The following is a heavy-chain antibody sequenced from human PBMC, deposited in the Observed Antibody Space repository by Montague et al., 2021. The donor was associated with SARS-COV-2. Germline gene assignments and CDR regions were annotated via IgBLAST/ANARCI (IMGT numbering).Heavy chain of an antibody. CDR3: ARAQNTCFIANCVNYFEV. CDR2: VHYTGST. Sequence: SETLSLTCEVSGDSISSYYWSWIRQSPGKGLEWIGYVHYTGSTKYTPSLKTRVTLSLDTPKNHFSLMLRSVTAADAAIYYCARAQNTCFIANCVNYFEVWGLGALVTVSS. CDR1: GDSISSYY. J-gene: IGHJ4*02. D-gene: IGHD1-1*01. V-gene: IGHV4-59*01.